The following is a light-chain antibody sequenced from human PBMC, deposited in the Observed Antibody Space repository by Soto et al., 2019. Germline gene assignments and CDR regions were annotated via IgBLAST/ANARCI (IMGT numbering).Light chain of an antibody. CDR2: DAS. Sequence: DIQMTQSPSTLSASVGDRVTITCRAGQSISSWLAWYQQKPGKAPKLLIYDASSLESGVPSRFSGSGSGTEFTLTISSLQPDDFATYYCQQYNSYSLYTFGQGTKLEIK. J-gene: IGKJ2*01. CDR1: QSISSW. CDR3: QQYNSYSLYT. V-gene: IGKV1-5*01.